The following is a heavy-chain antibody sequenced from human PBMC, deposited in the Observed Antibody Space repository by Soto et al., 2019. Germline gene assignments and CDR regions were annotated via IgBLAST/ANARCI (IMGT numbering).Heavy chain of an antibody. CDR1: GFTFSRYS. Sequence: PGGSLTLSCAASGFTFSRYSMNWVRQPPGKGLEWVSSISSTTNYIYYADSMKGRFTVSRDNAKNSVYLDMNSLSAEDTAVYYCARESEDLTSNFDYWGQGTLVTVSS. CDR3: ARESEDLTSNFDY. J-gene: IGHJ4*02. V-gene: IGHV3-21*01. CDR2: ISSTTNYI.